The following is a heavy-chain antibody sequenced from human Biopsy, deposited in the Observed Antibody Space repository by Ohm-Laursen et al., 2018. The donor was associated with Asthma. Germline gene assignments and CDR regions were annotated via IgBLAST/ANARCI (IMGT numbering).Heavy chain of an antibody. J-gene: IGHJ3*02. Sequence: LSLTCAASGFSFSNFAIHWVRQAPGKGLEWVGVISKDASTQGYADSVKGRFTMARDNSKNTLDLQMNSLREEDTAVYYCVRDGTDDAFDIWGQGTVVSVSS. V-gene: IGHV3-30*01. CDR1: GFSFSNFA. CDR3: VRDGTDDAFDI. D-gene: IGHD1-1*01. CDR2: ISKDASTQ.